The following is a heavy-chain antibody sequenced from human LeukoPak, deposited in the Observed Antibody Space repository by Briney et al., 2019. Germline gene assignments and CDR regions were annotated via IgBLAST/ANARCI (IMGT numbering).Heavy chain of an antibody. V-gene: IGHV3-23*01. Sequence: PGGSLRLSCAASGFTFSSSSMNWVRQAPGKGLEWVSTINDRGIATYYADSVKGRFTISRDNSKNTLSLQVSSLRAEDTAIYYCAKGLKTAVGPYKGYHYYMDVWGKGTTVTVSS. J-gene: IGHJ6*03. D-gene: IGHD5-18*01. CDR3: AKGLKTAVGPYKGYHYYMDV. CDR1: GFTFSSSS. CDR2: INDRGIAT.